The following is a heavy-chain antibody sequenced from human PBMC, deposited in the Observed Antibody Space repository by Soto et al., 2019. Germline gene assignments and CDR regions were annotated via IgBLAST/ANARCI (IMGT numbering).Heavy chain of an antibody. Sequence: QVQLVESGGGVVQPGRSLRLSCAASGFTFSSYGMHWVRQAPGKGLEWVAVISYDGSNKYYADSVKGRFTISRDNSKNTLYLQMNSLRAEDTAVYYCAKGEFFGEYSSSPNYYYYGMDVWGQGTTVTVSS. CDR3: AKGEFFGEYSSSPNYYYYGMDV. D-gene: IGHD6-13*01. CDR2: ISYDGSNK. V-gene: IGHV3-30*18. CDR1: GFTFSSYG. J-gene: IGHJ6*02.